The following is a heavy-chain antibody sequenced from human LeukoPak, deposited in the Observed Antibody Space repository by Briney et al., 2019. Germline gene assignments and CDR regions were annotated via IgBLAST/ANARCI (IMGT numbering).Heavy chain of an antibody. Sequence: PSETLSLTCAVYGGSFSGYYWSWIRQPPGKGLEWIGEINHSGSTNYNPSLKSRVTISVDTSKNQFSLKLSSVTAADTAVYYCARSDNSIPEDWFDHWGQGSLVTVSS. CDR1: GGSFSGYY. J-gene: IGHJ5*02. D-gene: IGHD2-2*02. CDR3: ARSDNSIPEDWFDH. CDR2: INHSGST. V-gene: IGHV4-34*01.